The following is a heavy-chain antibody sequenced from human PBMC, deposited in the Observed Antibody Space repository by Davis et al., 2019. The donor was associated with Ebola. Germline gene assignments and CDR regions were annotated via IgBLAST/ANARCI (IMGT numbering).Heavy chain of an antibody. CDR2: MSSGGSTT. Sequence: GGSLRLSCAASGFSIRSYEMNWVRQAPGKGLEWVSFMSSGGSTTYYADSVKGRFTISRDNAKSSLSLQMSSLRAEDTAIYYCATSEPSGLFPEYWGHGTPLTVSS. V-gene: IGHV3-48*03. D-gene: IGHD3-22*01. CDR1: GFSIRSYE. J-gene: IGHJ4*01. CDR3: ATSEPSGLFPEY.